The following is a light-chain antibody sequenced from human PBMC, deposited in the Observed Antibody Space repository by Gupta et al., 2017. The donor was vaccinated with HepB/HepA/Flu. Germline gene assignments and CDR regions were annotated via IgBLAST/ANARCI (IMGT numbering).Light chain of an antibody. J-gene: IGKJ4*01. CDR1: QSISSY. Sequence: DIQMTQSPSSLSASVGDRVTITCRASQSISSYLNWYQQKPGKAPEPLIYAASTLQTGVPSRFSGSGSGTDFTLTVSRLQPEDFATYYCQETYDTPRTFGGGTKVEIK. CDR2: AAS. V-gene: IGKV1-39*01. CDR3: QETYDTPRT.